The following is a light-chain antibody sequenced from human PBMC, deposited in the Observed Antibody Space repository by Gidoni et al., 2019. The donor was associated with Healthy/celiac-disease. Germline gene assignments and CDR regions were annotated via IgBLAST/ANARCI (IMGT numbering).Light chain of an antibody. CDR3: QQRRNWPLT. Sequence: EIVLTQSPATLPLSPGERATLSCGASQSVSSYLAWYQQKPGQAPRLLIYDASNRATGVPARFSGSGSGTDFTLTISSLEPEDFAVYYCQQRRNWPLTFGGGTKVEIK. CDR1: QSVSSY. CDR2: DAS. V-gene: IGKV3-11*01. J-gene: IGKJ4*01.